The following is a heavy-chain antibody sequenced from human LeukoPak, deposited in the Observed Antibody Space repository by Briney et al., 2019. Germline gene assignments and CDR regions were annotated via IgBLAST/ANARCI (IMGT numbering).Heavy chain of an antibody. D-gene: IGHD6-13*01. V-gene: IGHV3-64*02. J-gene: IGHJ4*02. CDR2: ISYNGGNT. Sequence: GGSLRLSCTASGFTFGDYAMHWVRQAPEKGLEYVGAISYNGGNTYYADSVRGRFTISRDNSKNTLYLQMGSLRAEDMAVYYCTRRAAADTFYSDYWGQGILVTVSS. CDR1: GFTFGDYA. CDR3: TRRAAADTFYSDY.